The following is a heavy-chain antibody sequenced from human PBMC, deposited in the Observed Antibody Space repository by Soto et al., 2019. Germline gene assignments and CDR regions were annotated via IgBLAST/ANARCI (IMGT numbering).Heavy chain of an antibody. V-gene: IGHV4-30-4*01. J-gene: IGHJ4*02. CDR1: GGSISSGDYY. CDR3: ARAQGSGFLVS. Sequence: QVQLQESGPGLVNPSQTLSLPCTVSGGSISSGDYYWRWIRHPPGKGLGWIGYIHYSGSTYYNPSLKSRVTISVDTAENQFSLKLSSVTAADTAVYYCARAQGSGFLVSWGQGTLVTVSS. CDR2: IHYSGST. D-gene: IGHD3-10*01.